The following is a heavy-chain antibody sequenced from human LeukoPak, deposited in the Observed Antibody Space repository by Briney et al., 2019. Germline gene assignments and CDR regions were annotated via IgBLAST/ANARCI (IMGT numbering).Heavy chain of an antibody. D-gene: IGHD6-13*01. V-gene: IGHV3-33*01. J-gene: IGHJ4*02. CDR3: ARDHAAGNFYFDY. CDR2: IWYDGSNK. Sequence: PGGSLRLSCAASGFTFSSYGMHWVRQAPGKGLEWVAVIWYDGSNKYYADSVKGRFTISRDNSKNTLYLQMNSLRAEDTAVYYCARDHAAGNFYFDYCGQGTLVTVSS. CDR1: GFTFSSYG.